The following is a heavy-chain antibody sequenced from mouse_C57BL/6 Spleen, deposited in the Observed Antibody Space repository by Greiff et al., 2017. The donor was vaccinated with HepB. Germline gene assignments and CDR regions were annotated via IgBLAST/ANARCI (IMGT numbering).Heavy chain of an antibody. CDR1: GYTFTSYW. Sequence: QVQLQQPGTELVKPGASVKLSCKASGYTFTSYWMHWVKQRPGQGLEWIGNINPSNGGTNYNEKFKSKATLTVDKSSSTAYMQLSSLTSEDSAVYYCARTPYVRQLTAWLAYWGQGTLVTVSA. J-gene: IGHJ3*01. CDR3: ARTPYVRQLTAWLAY. CDR2: INPSNGGT. D-gene: IGHD3-2*02. V-gene: IGHV1-53*01.